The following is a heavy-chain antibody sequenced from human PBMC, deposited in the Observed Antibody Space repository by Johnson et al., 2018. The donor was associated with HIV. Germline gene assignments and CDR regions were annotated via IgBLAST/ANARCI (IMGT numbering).Heavy chain of an antibody. V-gene: IGHV3-66*04. CDR1: GFTFNDYY. D-gene: IGHD1-26*01. Sequence: VQLVESGGGLVKPGGSLRLSCAASGFTSGFTFNDYYMSWVRQAPGKGLEWVSVIYSGGRTYYADSVKGRFTISRDNSKNTLYLQMNSLRAEDTAVYYCARLIVGAPGAFDIWGQGTMVTVSS. CDR3: ARLIVGAPGAFDI. J-gene: IGHJ3*02. CDR2: IYSGGRT.